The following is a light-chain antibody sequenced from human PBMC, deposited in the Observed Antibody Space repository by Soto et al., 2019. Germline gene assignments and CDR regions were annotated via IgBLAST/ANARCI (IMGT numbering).Light chain of an antibody. CDR1: SSDIGSYNY. Sequence: QSALTQPASVSGSPGQSTTISCTGTSSDIGSYNYVAWYQQFPGKTPKLMIYEVRNRPSGVSFRFSGSKSGNTAPLTISGLQAEDEADYYCTSKTSTSPYVFGTGTKVTVL. V-gene: IGLV2-14*01. J-gene: IGLJ1*01. CDR3: TSKTSTSPYV. CDR2: EVR.